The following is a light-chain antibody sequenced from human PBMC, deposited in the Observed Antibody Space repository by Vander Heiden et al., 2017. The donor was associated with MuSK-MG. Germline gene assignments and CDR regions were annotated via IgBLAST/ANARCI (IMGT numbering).Light chain of an antibody. CDR3: QCYDSSLTGSVL. J-gene: IGLJ2*01. Sequence: SVLTQPLSVSESPSQRSIISCTVSSSNIGAGHDVHWYQQLPETAPTLLIYDNNNRPSGVPDRFSGSKSGTAASLAIAGLQAEDEADYYCQCYDSSLTGSVLFGGGTKLTVL. V-gene: IGLV1-40*01. CDR1: SSNIGAGHD. CDR2: DNN.